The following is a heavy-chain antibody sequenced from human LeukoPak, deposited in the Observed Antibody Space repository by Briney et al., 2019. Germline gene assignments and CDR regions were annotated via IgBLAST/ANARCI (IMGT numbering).Heavy chain of an antibody. CDR3: ARDLRGDYRFDY. CDR1: GFTFSSYA. CDR2: ISYDGSNK. J-gene: IGHJ4*02. D-gene: IGHD4-11*01. Sequence: PGGSLRLSCAASGFTFSSYAMHWVRQAPGKGLEWVAVISYDGSNKYYADSVKGRFTIPRDNSKNTLYLQMNSLRAEDTAVYYCARDLRGDYRFDYWGQGTLVTVSS. V-gene: IGHV3-30*04.